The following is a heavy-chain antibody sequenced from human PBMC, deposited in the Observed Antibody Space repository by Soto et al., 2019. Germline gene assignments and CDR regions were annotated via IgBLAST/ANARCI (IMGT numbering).Heavy chain of an antibody. Sequence: SETLSLTCTVSGGSISSYYWSLIRQPPGKGLEWIGYIYYSGSTNYNPSLKSRVTISVDTSKNQFSLKLSSVTAADTAVYYCAAGIAAAFFFDIPVASIGYWGQGTLVTVSS. J-gene: IGHJ4*02. CDR3: AAGIAAAFFFDIPVASIGY. CDR1: GGSISSYY. V-gene: IGHV4-59*08. CDR2: IYYSGST. D-gene: IGHD6-13*01.